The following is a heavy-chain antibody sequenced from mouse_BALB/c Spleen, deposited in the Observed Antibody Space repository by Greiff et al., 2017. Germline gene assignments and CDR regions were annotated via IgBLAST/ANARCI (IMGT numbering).Heavy chain of an antibody. J-gene: IGHJ4*01. D-gene: IGHD1-1*01. CDR3: ARNIYYYGSSYAMDY. V-gene: IGHV3-2*02. Sequence: EVQLQQSGPGLVKPSQSLSLTCTVTGYSITSDYAWNWIRQFPGNKLEWMGYISYSGSTSYNPSLKSRISITRDTSKNQFFLQLNSVTTEDTATYYCARNIYYYGSSYAMDYWGQGTSVTVSS. CDR1: GYSITSDYA. CDR2: ISYSGST.